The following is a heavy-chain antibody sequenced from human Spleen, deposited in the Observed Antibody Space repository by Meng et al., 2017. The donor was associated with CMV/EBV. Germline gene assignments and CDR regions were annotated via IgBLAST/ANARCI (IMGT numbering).Heavy chain of an antibody. CDR3: ASLPVAMPHGAFDI. Sequence: GGSLRLSCAASGFTFSSYSMNWVRQAPGKGLEWVSSISSSSSYIYYADSVKGRFTISRDNAKNSLYLQMNSLRAEDTAVYYCASLPVAMPHGAFDIWGQGTMVTVSS. J-gene: IGHJ3*02. CDR2: ISSSSSYI. V-gene: IGHV3-21*01. CDR1: GFTFSSYS. D-gene: IGHD2-2*01.